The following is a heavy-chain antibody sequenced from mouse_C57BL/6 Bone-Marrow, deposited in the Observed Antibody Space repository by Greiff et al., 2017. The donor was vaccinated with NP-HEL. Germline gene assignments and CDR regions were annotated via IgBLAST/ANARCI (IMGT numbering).Heavy chain of an antibody. J-gene: IGHJ3*01. CDR3: TPTSYDGYLG. D-gene: IGHD2-3*01. Sequence: EVQLQQSGAELVRPGASVKLSCTASGFNIKDDYMHWVKQRPEQGLEWIGWIDPENGDTEYASKFQGKATITADTSSNTAYLQLSSLTSEDTAVYYCTPTSYDGYLGWGQGTLVTVSA. V-gene: IGHV14-4*01. CDR2: IDPENGDT. CDR1: GFNIKDDY.